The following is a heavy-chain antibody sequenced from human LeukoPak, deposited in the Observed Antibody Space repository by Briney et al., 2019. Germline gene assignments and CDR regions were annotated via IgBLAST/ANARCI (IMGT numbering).Heavy chain of an antibody. CDR2: IYYSGST. V-gene: IGHV4-59*12. Sequence: PSETLSLTCTVSGESISGFYWTWIRQPPGKGLEWIGYIYYSGSTNYNPSLKSRVTISVDTSKNQFSLKLSSVTAADTAVYYCARDNRITMVRGVIITSYYYYYMDVWGKGTTVTVSS. D-gene: IGHD3-10*01. CDR3: ARDNRITMVRGVIITSYYYYYMDV. CDR1: GESISGFY. J-gene: IGHJ6*03.